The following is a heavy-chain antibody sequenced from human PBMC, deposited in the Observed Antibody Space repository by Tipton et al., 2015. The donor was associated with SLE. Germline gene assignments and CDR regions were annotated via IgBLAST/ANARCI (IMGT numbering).Heavy chain of an antibody. CDR3: ARTYSRSQLGMDV. CDR2: IYHTGTS. V-gene: IGHV4-4*02. J-gene: IGHJ6*02. Sequence: TLSLTCVVSGGSISSSNWWTWVRQPPGKGLEWIGEIYHTGTSNYNPSLKSQFTMSVDTSKSQFSLTLDSVTAADTAVYYCARTYSRSQLGMDVWGQGTTVTVSS. CDR1: GGSISSSNW. D-gene: IGHD1-1*01.